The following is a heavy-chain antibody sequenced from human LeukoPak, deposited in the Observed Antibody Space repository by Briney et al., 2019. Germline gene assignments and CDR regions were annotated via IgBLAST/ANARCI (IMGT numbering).Heavy chain of an antibody. CDR3: ARATQYSSSWYEWLYYYYYYMDV. CDR1: DFTFSNYW. V-gene: IGHV3-7*01. J-gene: IGHJ6*03. Sequence: GGSLRLSCVASDFTFSNYWMSWVRQAPGKGLEWVGNLKQDGSEIYYLDSVKGRFTISRDNAKNSLYLQMNSLRAEDTAVYYCARATQYSSSWYEWLYYYYYYMDVWGKGTTVTVSS. D-gene: IGHD6-13*01. CDR2: LKQDGSEI.